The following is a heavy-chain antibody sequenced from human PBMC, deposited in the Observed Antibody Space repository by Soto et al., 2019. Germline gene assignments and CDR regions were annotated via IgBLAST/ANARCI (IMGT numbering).Heavy chain of an antibody. J-gene: IGHJ5*01. D-gene: IGHD3-9*01. CDR1: GGTFSNYT. Sequence: QVQLVQSGAEVKKPGSSVKVSCKASGGTFSNYTISWVRQAPGQGLEWMGRLIPILGVPNYAQKCQGIVSLAADTATSAAYMKLSSLRFEDTAVYFCATDRYPILTGFYTERGLTWFDSWGQGTLGTVSA. V-gene: IGHV1-69*08. CDR3: ATDRYPILTGFYTERGLTWFDS. CDR2: LIPILGVP.